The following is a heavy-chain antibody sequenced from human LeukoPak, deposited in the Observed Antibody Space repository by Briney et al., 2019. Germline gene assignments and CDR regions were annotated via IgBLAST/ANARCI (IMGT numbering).Heavy chain of an antibody. V-gene: IGHV3-23*01. D-gene: IGHD2-15*01. CDR3: AKVGNFYCSGDSCYFFNYYYYYMDV. Sequence: PGGSLRLSCAASGFTFNTYGMSWVRQAPGKGLEWVSGISGSGGATYYADSVKGRFTISRDDPHNTLYLQMNSLRAEDTAVYYCAKVGNFYCSGDSCYFFNYYYYYMDVWGKGTTVTVSS. CDR2: ISGSGGAT. CDR1: GFTFNTYG. J-gene: IGHJ6*03.